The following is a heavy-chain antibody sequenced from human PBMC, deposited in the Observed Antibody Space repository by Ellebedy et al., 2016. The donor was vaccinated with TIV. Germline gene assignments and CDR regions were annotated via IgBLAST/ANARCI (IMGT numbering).Heavy chain of an antibody. CDR1: GFIFSNYG. CDR2: IWYDGSNK. J-gene: IGHJ3*01. V-gene: IGHV3-33*01. D-gene: IGHD1-1*01. Sequence: GESLKISXAASGFIFSNYGMHWVRQAPGKGLEWAAVIWYDGSNKYYADSVKGRFTISRDNAKNTVHLQMDRVRVDDAALYFCAREVARGTDGFDVWGHGTPVTVSS. CDR3: AREVARGTDGFDV.